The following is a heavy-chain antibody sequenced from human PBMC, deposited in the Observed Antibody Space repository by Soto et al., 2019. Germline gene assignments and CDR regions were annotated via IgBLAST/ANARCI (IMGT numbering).Heavy chain of an antibody. CDR3: ARVCFMVPAAAWWFDP. J-gene: IGHJ5*02. D-gene: IGHD2-2*01. CDR1: GGSFSGYY. CDR2: INHSGST. V-gene: IGHV4-34*01. Sequence: SETLSLTCAVYGGSFSGYYWSWIRQPPGKGLEWIGEINHSGSTNYNPSLKSRVTISVDTSKNQFSLKLSSVTAADTAVYYCARVCFMVPAAAWWFDPWGQGTLVTVSS.